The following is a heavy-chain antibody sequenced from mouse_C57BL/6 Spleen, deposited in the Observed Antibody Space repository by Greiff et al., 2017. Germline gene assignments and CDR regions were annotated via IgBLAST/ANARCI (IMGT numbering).Heavy chain of an antibody. CDR1: GYTFTSYW. V-gene: IGHV1-52*01. CDR2: IDPSDSGT. Sequence: QVQLQQPGAELVRPGSSVKLSCKASGYTFTSYWMHWVKQRPIQGLEWIGNIDPSDSGTHYNQKFKDKATLTVDKSSSTAYMQLSSLTSEDSAVDYCARERSNLDVWGTGTAVTVSA. CDR3: ARERSNLDV. J-gene: IGHJ1*03.